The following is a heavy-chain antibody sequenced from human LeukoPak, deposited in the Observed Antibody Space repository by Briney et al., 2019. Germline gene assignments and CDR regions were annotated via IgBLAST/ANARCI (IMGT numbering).Heavy chain of an antibody. D-gene: IGHD3-3*01. CDR3: ANTYDFWNGPFDA. V-gene: IGHV3-23*01. CDR1: GLTFSSNA. CDR2: TSGSGGST. Sequence: GGSLRLSCAASGLTFSSNAMSWVRQAPGKGLEWVSSTSGSGGSTYHADSVKGRFTISRDNSKNTLYLQMNSLRAEDTAVYYCANTYDFWNGPFDAWGQGTLVTVSS. J-gene: IGHJ5*02.